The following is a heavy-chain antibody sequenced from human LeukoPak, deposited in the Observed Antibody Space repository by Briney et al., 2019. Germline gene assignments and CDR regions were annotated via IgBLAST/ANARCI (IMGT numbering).Heavy chain of an antibody. V-gene: IGHV3-21*01. Sequence: GESLRLSCAASGYTFSNYIMNWLRHAPGKRVDGFSLISGSSSYIHYAESMKGRITISRDNAKNSLFLQMNSLRAENTAVYYCARVASITMICDFWGEGTLVTVSS. J-gene: IGHJ4*02. CDR3: ARVASITMICDF. CDR2: ISGSSSYI. D-gene: IGHD3-22*01. CDR1: GYTFSNYI.